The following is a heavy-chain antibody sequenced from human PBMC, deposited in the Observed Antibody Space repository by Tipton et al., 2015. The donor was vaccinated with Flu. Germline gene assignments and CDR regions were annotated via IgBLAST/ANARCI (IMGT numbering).Heavy chain of an antibody. V-gene: IGHV3-53*01. CDR1: GFTVSSNY. CDR2: IYSGGST. Sequence: AVSGFTVSSNYMSWVRQAPGKGLEWVSVIYSGGSTYYADSVKGRFTISRDNSKNTLYLQMNSLRAEDTAVYYCARTISGSYYGFEWFDPWGQGTLVTVSS. CDR3: ARTISGSYYGFEWFDP. D-gene: IGHD1-26*01. J-gene: IGHJ5*02.